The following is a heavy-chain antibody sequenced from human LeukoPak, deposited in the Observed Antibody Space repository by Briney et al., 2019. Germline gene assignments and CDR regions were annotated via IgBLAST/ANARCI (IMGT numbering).Heavy chain of an antibody. Sequence: SETLSLTCTVSGGSISSYYWSWIRQPPGKGLEWIGYIYYSGSTNYNPSLKSRVTISVDTSKNQFSLKLSSVTAADTAVYYCATTPLWFGWFDPWGQGTLVTVSS. CDR3: ATTPLWFGWFDP. CDR2: IYYSGST. D-gene: IGHD3-10*01. J-gene: IGHJ5*02. V-gene: IGHV4-59*01. CDR1: GGSISSYY.